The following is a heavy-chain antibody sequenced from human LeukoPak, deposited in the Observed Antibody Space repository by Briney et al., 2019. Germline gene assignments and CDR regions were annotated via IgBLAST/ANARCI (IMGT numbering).Heavy chain of an antibody. CDR2: INPNSGNT. Sequence: ASVKVSCKASGYTFTTYDINWVRQATGQGLQWMGWINPNSGNTGYAQKFQGRITITRNTYISTVYMELSSLRSEDTAVYYCARGPPTAQYFQHWGQGTLVTVSS. V-gene: IGHV1-8*03. J-gene: IGHJ1*01. D-gene: IGHD1-1*01. CDR3: ARGPPTAQYFQH. CDR1: GYTFTTYD.